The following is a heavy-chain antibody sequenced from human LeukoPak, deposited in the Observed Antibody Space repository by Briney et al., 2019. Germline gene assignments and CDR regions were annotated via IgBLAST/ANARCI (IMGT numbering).Heavy chain of an antibody. Sequence: GGSLRLSCTASGFIVTNNYINWVRQAPGKGLEWVSLVYSGGSTYYADFVKGRFTISRDNSKNTLYLQMNGLRVEDTAVYYCAKMQGYFDYWGQGTLVTVSS. CDR1: GFIVTNNY. CDR3: AKMQGYFDY. V-gene: IGHV3-53*01. CDR2: VYSGGST. J-gene: IGHJ4*02.